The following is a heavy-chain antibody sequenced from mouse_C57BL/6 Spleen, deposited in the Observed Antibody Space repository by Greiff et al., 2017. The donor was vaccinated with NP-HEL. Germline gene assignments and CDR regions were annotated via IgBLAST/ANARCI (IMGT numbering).Heavy chain of an antibody. CDR3: ARSNDFDY. CDR1: GYTFPSYW. CDR2: LAPNSGGP. J-gene: IGHJ2*01. V-gene: IGHV1-72*01. Sequence: QVQLQQPGAELVQPGASVKLSCKASGYTFPSYWMPWVKQRPGRGLEWIGRLAPNSGGPKYNEKFKSKATLTVDKPSSTAYMQLSSLTAEDSAVYYCARSNDFDYWGQGTTLTVSS.